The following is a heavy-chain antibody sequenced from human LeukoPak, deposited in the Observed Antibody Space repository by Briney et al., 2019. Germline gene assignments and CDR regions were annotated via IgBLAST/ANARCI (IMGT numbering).Heavy chain of an antibody. V-gene: IGHV3-48*03. CDR3: ARFKRLWFGELNYYYYGMDV. CDR1: GFTFSSYE. CDR2: ISCGGSTI. D-gene: IGHD3-10*01. J-gene: IGHJ6*02. Sequence: GGSLRLSCAASGFTFSSYEMNWVRQAPGKGLEWVSYISCGGSTIYYADSVKGRFTIFRDNDKNSLYLQMNSLRHEDTAVYYCARFKRLWFGELNYYYYGMDVWGQGSTVTVSS.